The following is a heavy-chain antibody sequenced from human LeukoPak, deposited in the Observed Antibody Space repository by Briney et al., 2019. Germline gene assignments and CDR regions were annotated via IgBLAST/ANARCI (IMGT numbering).Heavy chain of an antibody. V-gene: IGHV4-59*08. CDR2: IYYSGST. J-gene: IGHJ4*02. CDR3: ARRGYCSPVRCYSFDY. CDR1: GGSICSYY. D-gene: IGHD2-15*01. Sequence: PSETLSVTCTVSGGSICSYYWSWIRQPPGKGLEWIGYIYYSGSTSYNPSLKSRTTISVDTSKNQFSLKLTSVTAADTAVYYCARRGYCSPVRCYSFDYWGQGTLVTVSS.